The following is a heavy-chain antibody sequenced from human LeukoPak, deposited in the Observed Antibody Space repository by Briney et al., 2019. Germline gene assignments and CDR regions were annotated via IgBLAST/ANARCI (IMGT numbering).Heavy chain of an antibody. V-gene: IGHV3-11*01. CDR2: ISSSGSTI. CDR3: ATERQQYFDY. Sequence: GGSLRLSCAASGFTFSDYYMSWIRQAPGKGLEWVSYISSSGSTIYYADSVKGRFTISRDNNKNSLSLQMNSLRTEDTALYYCATERQQYFDYWGQGTLVTVSS. J-gene: IGHJ4*02. CDR1: GFTFSDYY.